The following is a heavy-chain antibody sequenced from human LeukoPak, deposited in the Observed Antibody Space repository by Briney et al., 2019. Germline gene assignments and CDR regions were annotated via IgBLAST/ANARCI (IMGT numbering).Heavy chain of an antibody. CDR3: AKVRDYDFWSGYYGFFDY. D-gene: IGHD3-3*01. CDR1: GFTFSSYA. Sequence: GGSLRLSCAASGFTFSSYAMSWVRQAPGKGLEWVSAISGSGGSTYYADSVKGRFTISRDNSKNMLYLQMNSLRAEDTAVYYCAKVRDYDFWSGYYGFFDYWGQGTLVTVSS. CDR2: ISGSGGST. J-gene: IGHJ4*02. V-gene: IGHV3-23*01.